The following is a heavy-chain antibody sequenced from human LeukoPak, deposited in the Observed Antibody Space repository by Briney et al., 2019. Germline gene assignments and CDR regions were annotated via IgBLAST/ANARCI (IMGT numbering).Heavy chain of an antibody. V-gene: IGHV3-48*03. D-gene: IGHD3-22*01. J-gene: IGHJ3*02. CDR1: GFSFSTYE. Sequence: GGSLRLSCAASGFSFSTYEFHWVRHAPGKGLEWVSYISASGQTIYYADSVRGRFTISRDNAKNSLYLQMNSLRAEDTAVYYCARVLRYDNSGHDSFDIWGQGTMVIVSS. CDR3: ARVLRYDNSGHDSFDI. CDR2: ISASGQTI.